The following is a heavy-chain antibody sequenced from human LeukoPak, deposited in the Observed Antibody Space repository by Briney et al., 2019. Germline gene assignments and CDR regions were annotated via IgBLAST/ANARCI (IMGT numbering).Heavy chain of an antibody. J-gene: IGHJ6*02. CDR2: IYSGGST. D-gene: IGHD3-22*01. CDR3: AKDPGYYYDSSGVYYYGMDV. Sequence: GGSLRLSCAASGFTVSSNYMSWVRQAPGKGLEWVSVIYSGGSTYYADSVKGRFTISRDNSKNTLYLQMNSLRAEDTAVYYCAKDPGYYYDSSGVYYYGMDVWGQGTTVTVSS. CDR1: GFTVSSNY. V-gene: IGHV3-53*01.